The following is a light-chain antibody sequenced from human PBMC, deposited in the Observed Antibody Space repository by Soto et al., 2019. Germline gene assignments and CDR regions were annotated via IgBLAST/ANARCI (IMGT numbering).Light chain of an antibody. CDR3: QEYNNWHPIT. Sequence: EIVLTQSPGTLSLSPGERATLSCRASQTVSSRFLAWYQQKPGQAPRLLIYGALSRATGIPDRFSGSGSGTEFTLTISSLQSEDFAVYYCQEYNNWHPITFGGGTKVDIK. CDR1: QTVSSRF. CDR2: GAL. V-gene: IGKV3-20*01. J-gene: IGKJ4*01.